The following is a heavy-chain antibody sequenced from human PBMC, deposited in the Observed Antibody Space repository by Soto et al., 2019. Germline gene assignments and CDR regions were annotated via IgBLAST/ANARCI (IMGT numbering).Heavy chain of an antibody. D-gene: IGHD3-22*01. CDR2: ISGSGGST. CDR3: AKDRPRARYYYDSSGYTLFDY. Sequence: GGSLRLSCAASGFTFSSYAMSWVRQAPGKGLEWVSAISGSGGSTYYADSVKGRFTISRDNSKNTLYLQMNSLRAEDTAVYYCAKDRPRARYYYDSSGYTLFDYWGQGTLVTVS. CDR1: GFTFSSYA. J-gene: IGHJ4*02. V-gene: IGHV3-23*01.